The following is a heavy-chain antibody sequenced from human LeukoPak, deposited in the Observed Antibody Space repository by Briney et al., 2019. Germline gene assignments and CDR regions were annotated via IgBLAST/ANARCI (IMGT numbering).Heavy chain of an antibody. V-gene: IGHV3-30*02. CDR2: IRYDGSNK. CDR1: GSTFSSYG. CDR3: AKSDSSLLWFGELSHFDY. J-gene: IGHJ4*02. D-gene: IGHD3-10*01. Sequence: GGSLRLSCAASGSTFSSYGMHWVRQAPGKGLEWVAFIRYDGSNKYYADSVKGRFTISRDNSKNTLYLQMNSLRAEDTAVYYCAKSDSSLLWFGELSHFDYWGQGTLVTVSS.